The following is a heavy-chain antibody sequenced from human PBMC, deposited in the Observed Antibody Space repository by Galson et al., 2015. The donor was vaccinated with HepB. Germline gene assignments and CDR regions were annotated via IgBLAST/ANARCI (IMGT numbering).Heavy chain of an antibody. CDR1: GLTFRNYA. D-gene: IGHD1-26*01. CDR3: AKATSAWTLDALDV. CDR2: LDGSGEDT. J-gene: IGHJ3*01. V-gene: IGHV3-23*01. Sequence: SLRLSCAGSGLTFRNYAMTWVRQAPGKGLEWISSLDGSGEDTAYADPVKVRFTTSRDNSRDTLYLQMTSLRAGDTAMYYCAKATSAWTLDALDVWGRGTMVIVSS.